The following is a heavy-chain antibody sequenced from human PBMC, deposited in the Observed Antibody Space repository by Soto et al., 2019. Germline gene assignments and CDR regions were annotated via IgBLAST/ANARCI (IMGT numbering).Heavy chain of an antibody. CDR1: GDSVSSNSAA. CDR3: ASEVEHQLAYNWFDP. J-gene: IGHJ5*02. Sequence: QVQLQQSGLGLVKPSQTLSLTCAISGDSVSSNSAAWTWIRQSPSRGLEFLGRTYYRSKWYNDXXISVQRRITIXXDXSXXKFPLQLNAVTPEDTAVYYCASEVEHQLAYNWFDPWGQGTLVTVSS. V-gene: IGHV6-1*01. CDR2: TYYRSKWYN. D-gene: IGHD6-13*01.